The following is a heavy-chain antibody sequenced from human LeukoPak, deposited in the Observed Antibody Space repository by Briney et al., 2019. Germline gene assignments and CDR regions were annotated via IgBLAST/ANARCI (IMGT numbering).Heavy chain of an antibody. J-gene: IGHJ4*02. D-gene: IGHD6-13*01. CDR2: ISSSSSYI. CDR1: GFTFSSYS. V-gene: IGHV3-21*01. Sequence: GGSLRLSCAASGFTFSSYSMNWVRQAPGEGLEWVSSISSSSSYIYYADSVKGRFTISRDNAKNSLYLQMNNLRAEDTAVYYCARGSSSWYFRGPRWGQGTLVTVSS. CDR3: ARGSSSWYFRGPR.